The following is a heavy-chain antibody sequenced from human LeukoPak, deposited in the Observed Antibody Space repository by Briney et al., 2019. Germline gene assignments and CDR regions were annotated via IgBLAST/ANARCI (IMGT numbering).Heavy chain of an antibody. CDR1: GGSMSSYY. CDR3: ARGPANYDILTGYNRGAYYYYYGMDL. J-gene: IGHJ6*02. Sequence: SETLSLTCSVSGGSMSSYYWSWIRQPPGKGLEWIGYIYYSGSTNYNPSLKSRVTISVDTSKNQFSLKLSSVTAADTPVYYCARGPANYDILTGYNRGAYYYYYGMDLWGQGAMVTVSS. V-gene: IGHV4-59*08. CDR2: IYYSGST. D-gene: IGHD3-9*01.